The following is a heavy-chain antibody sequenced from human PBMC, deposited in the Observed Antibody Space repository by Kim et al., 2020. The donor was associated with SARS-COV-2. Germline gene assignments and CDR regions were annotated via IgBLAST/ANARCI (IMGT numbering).Heavy chain of an antibody. D-gene: IGHD3-10*01. CDR1: GFTFDDYA. Sequence: GGSLRLSCAASGFTFDDYAMHWVRQAPGKGLEWVSGISWNSGSIGYADSVKGRFTISRDNAKNSLYLQMNSLRAEDTALYYCAKDLYGSGSSYYYGMDV. CDR3: AKDLYGSGSSYYYGMDV. CDR2: ISWNSGSI. J-gene: IGHJ6*01. V-gene: IGHV3-9*01.